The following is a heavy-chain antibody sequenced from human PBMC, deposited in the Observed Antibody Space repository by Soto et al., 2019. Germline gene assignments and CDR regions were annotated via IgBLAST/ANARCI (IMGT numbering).Heavy chain of an antibody. J-gene: IGHJ5*02. CDR2: INPHGGST. Sequence: ASVKVSCKAPGDSFTSYYLNWVRQAPGQGLEWMGVINPHGGSTKYAQKFQGRITMTRDTSRSTVYMELSSLRSDDTAIYYCARSSGGNFGIIIEGSNWFDPWGQGTLVTVSS. CDR3: ARSSGGNFGIIIEGSNWFDP. D-gene: IGHD3-3*01. V-gene: IGHV1-46*01. CDR1: GDSFTSYY.